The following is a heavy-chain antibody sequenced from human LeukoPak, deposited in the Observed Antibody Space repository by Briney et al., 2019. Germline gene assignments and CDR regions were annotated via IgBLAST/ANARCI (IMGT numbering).Heavy chain of an antibody. CDR2: IYSGGST. J-gene: IGHJ4*02. CDR1: GFTVSSNY. D-gene: IGHD6-6*01. Sequence: QPGGSLRLSCAVSGFTVSSNYMNWVRQAPGKGLEWVSIIYSGGSTYYADSVKGRLTISRDNSKSTLFLQMSSLRPEDTAVYFCVSAPSSSPQNSGQLDYWGQGTLVTVSS. V-gene: IGHV3-53*05. CDR3: VSAPSSSPQNSGQLDY.